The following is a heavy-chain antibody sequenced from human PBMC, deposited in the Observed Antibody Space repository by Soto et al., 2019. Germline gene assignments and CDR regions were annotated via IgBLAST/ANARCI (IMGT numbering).Heavy chain of an antibody. V-gene: IGHV1-2*02. CDR3: ARESGGATATLAYYYFYMAV. J-gene: IGHJ6*03. CDR1: GDSFNDYY. Sequence: VQLAQSGAEVKKPGASVKVSCKTSGDSFNDYYIHWVRQAPGQGLEWMGWINPNGGATKYAQKFQGRVPVTRDTSIRTVYIELSSLRSDDTAVYYCARESGGATATLAYYYFYMAVWGKGTTVTVSS. D-gene: IGHD5-12*01. CDR2: INPNGGAT.